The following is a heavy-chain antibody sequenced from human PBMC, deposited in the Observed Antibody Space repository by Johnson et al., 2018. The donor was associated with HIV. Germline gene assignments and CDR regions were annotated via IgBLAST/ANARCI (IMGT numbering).Heavy chain of an antibody. CDR1: GFTFSSYG. CDR2: TSNDGTNT. V-gene: IGHV3-30*03. Sequence: VQLVESGGGVVQPGRSLRLSCAASGFTFSSYGMHWVRQAPGEGLEWVAVTSNDGTNTYYAASVKGRFTISRDNSKNTLYLEMNSLRAEETAMYYCAMGGVHCSGGSCYSRNAFDIWGQGTMVTVSS. CDR3: AMGGVHCSGGSCYSRNAFDI. J-gene: IGHJ3*02. D-gene: IGHD2-15*01.